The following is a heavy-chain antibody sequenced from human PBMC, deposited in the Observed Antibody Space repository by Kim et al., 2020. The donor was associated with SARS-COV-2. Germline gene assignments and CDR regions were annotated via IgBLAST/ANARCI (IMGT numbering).Heavy chain of an antibody. D-gene: IGHD3-10*01. J-gene: IGHJ4*02. V-gene: IGHV4-4*02. CDR3: ARRYYYRSGSYYYDY. CDR2: IYHTGST. CDR1: GGSISSSNW. Sequence: SETLSLTCAVSGGSISSSNWWSWVRQPPGKGLEWIGEIYHTGSTNYNPSLKSRVTISVDNSKNQFSLQLSSVTAADTAVYYCARRYYYRSGSYYYDYWGQGTLVTISS.